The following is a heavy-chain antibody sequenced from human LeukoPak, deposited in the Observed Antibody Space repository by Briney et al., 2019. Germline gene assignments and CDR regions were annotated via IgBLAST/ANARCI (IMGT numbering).Heavy chain of an antibody. CDR3: ARGGGETYSYGYYFDY. CDR2: IYKSGST. J-gene: IGHJ4*02. CDR1: GDSINSYY. V-gene: IGHV4-59*01. D-gene: IGHD5-18*01. Sequence: SETLSLTCAASGDSINSYYWSWIRQPPRKGLEWIGYIYKSGSTNYNPSLKSRITISVDTSKNQFSLKLTSVTAADTAVYYCARGGGETYSYGYYFDYWGQGTLVTVSS.